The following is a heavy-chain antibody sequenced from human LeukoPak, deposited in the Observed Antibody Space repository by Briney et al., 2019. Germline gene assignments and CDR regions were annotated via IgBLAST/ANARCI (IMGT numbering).Heavy chain of an antibody. CDR1: GYTFTSYY. CDR2: INPSGGST. Sequence: GASVKVSCKASGYTFTSYYLHWVRQAPGQGLEWMGIINPSGGSTSYAQKFQGRATMTRDTSTSTVYMELSSLRSEDTAVYYCARATGATLRNLALYATGYVYWGQGTLVTVSS. D-gene: IGHD1-26*01. V-gene: IGHV1-46*01. CDR3: ARATGATLRNLALYATGYVY. J-gene: IGHJ4*02.